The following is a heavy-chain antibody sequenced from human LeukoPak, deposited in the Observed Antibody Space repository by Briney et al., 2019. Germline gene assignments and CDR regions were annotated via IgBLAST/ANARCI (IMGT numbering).Heavy chain of an antibody. Sequence: ASVKVSCKASGYTFTSYYMRWVRQALGQGLEWMGIINPSGGSTSYAQKFQGRVTMTRDTSTSTVYMELSSLRSEDTAVYYCARGHQLGGHLDYWGQGTLVTVSS. CDR1: GYTFTSYY. CDR3: ARGHQLGGHLDY. CDR2: INPSGGST. J-gene: IGHJ4*02. V-gene: IGHV1-46*01. D-gene: IGHD2-2*01.